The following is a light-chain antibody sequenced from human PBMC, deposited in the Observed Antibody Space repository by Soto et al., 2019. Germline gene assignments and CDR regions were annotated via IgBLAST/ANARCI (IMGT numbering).Light chain of an antibody. CDR1: SSDVGGYNY. J-gene: IGLJ2*01. CDR2: DVS. CDR3: SSYTRSTTVV. Sequence: QSALTQPASVSGSPGQSITISCTGTSSDVGGYNYVSWYQQHPGEGPKLMIYDVSNRPSGVSNRFSGSKSGNTASLTISGLQAEDEADYYCSSYTRSTTVVFGGGTKLTVL. V-gene: IGLV2-14*01.